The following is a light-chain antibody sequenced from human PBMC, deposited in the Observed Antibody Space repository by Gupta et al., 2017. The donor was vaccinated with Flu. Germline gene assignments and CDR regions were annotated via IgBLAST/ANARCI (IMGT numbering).Light chain of an antibody. Sequence: QSALTQPPSVSGSPGQSVTISCTGTSSDVDTYNRVSWYQQSPGTAPKLMIYEVSNRPSGVPDRFSGSKSGNTASLTISGLQGEDEADYYCSSYTSSYTFVFGTGTKVTVL. CDR3: SSYTSSYTFV. CDR2: EVS. CDR1: SSDVDTYNR. J-gene: IGLJ1*01. V-gene: IGLV2-18*02.